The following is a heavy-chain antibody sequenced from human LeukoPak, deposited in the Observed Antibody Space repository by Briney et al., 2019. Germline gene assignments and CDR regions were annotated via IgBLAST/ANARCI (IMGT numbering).Heavy chain of an antibody. CDR3: ARGLISAVGNNFDY. Sequence: SETLSLTCTVSGGSISSSAYHWGWIRQPPGKGLEWIGSIHNSGSTYYNPSLKSRVTMSVDTSKNQFSLNLSFVTAADTAVYYCARGLISAVGNNFDYWGQGTLVTVSS. J-gene: IGHJ4*02. D-gene: IGHD6-13*01. CDR1: GGSISSSAYH. CDR2: IHNSGST. V-gene: IGHV4-39*07.